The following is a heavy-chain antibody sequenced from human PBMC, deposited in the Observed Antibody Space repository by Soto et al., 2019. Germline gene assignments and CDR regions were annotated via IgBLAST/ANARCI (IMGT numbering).Heavy chain of an antibody. V-gene: IGHV3-30*18. J-gene: IGHJ4*02. CDR1: GFTFSSYG. Sequence: QVQLVASGGGVVQPGRSLRLSCAASGFTFSSYGMHWVRQAPGKGLEWVAVISYDGSNKYYADSVKGRFTISRDNFKNSLDRQLPSLMSKRMSVYYSANTACPGSMITFGEVVDAGWLDYWGQGTLVAFS. D-gene: IGHD3-16*01. CDR3: ANTACPGSMITFGEVVDAGWLDY. CDR2: ISYDGSNK.